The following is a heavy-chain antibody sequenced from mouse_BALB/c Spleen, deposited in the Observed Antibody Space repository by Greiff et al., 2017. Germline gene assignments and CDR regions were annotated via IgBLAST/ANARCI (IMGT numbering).Heavy chain of an antibody. CDR1: GFSLTGYG. CDR3: ARAPYYEYDYYAMDY. CDR2: IWGDGST. J-gene: IGHJ4*01. D-gene: IGHD2-4*01. Sequence: QVQLKQSGPGLVAPSQSLSITCTVSGFSLTGYGVNWVRQPPGKGLEWLGMIWGDGSTDYNSALKSRLSISKDNSKSQVFLKMNSLQTDDTARYYCARAPYYEYDYYAMDYWGQGTSVTVSS. V-gene: IGHV2-6-7*01.